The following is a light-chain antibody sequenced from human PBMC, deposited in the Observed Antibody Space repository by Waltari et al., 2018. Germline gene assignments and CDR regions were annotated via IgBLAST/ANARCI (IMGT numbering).Light chain of an antibody. J-gene: IGKJ2*01. CDR2: PAS. V-gene: IGKV1-9*01. Sequence: DLQLTQSPPFLSASVGDRVTITCRASQGIRSFLAWYQQKPGRAPKLLIYPASTLQSGVPSRFSGSGSGTDFTLTISSLQPEDFATYYCQQYSEWPYTFGQGTKLEIK. CDR1: QGIRSF. CDR3: QQYSEWPYT.